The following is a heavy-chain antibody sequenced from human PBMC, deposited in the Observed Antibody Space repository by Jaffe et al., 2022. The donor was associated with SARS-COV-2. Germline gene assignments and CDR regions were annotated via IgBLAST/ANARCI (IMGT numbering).Heavy chain of an antibody. V-gene: IGHV4-61*02. Sequence: QVQLQESGPGLVKPSQTLSLTCTVSGGSISSGSNYWSWIRQPAGKGLEWIGRIYTSGTTNYNPSLKSRVTMSVDTSKNQFSLRLSSVTAADTAVYYCARDRWNTGGYSFDSWGQGTLVAVSS. J-gene: IGHJ4*02. CDR2: IYTSGTT. CDR3: ARDRWNTGGYSFDS. CDR1: GGSISSGSNY. D-gene: IGHD2-8*02.